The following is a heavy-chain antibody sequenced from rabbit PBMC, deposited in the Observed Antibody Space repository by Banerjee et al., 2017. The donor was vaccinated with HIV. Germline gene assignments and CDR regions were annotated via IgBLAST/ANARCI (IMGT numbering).Heavy chain of an antibody. CDR1: GFDFSSSYY. Sequence: QEQLEESGGDLVKPEGSLTLTCKASGFDFSSSYYMCWVRQAPGKGLEWIACINTSSGNTVYATWAKGRFTISKTSSTTVTLQMTSLTAADTATYFCARSVAGADWSYASWGPGTLVTVS. CDR3: ARSVAGADWSYAS. J-gene: IGHJ4*01. V-gene: IGHV1S45*01. D-gene: IGHD8-1*01. CDR2: INTSSGNT.